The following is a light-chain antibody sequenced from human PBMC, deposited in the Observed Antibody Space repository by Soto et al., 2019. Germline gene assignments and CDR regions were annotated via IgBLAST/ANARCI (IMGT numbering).Light chain of an antibody. V-gene: IGLV2-14*01. CDR3: RSYKTTKTLI. CDR2: GVT. J-gene: IGLJ1*01. CDR1: SSDVGGYDY. Sequence: QSVLTQPASVSGSPGQSIAISCTGTSSDVGGYDYVSWYQQSPGKAPKLIIYGVTSRPSGVSTRFSGSKSGSTASLTISGLRAEDEADYYCRSYKTTKTLIFATGPKVTVL.